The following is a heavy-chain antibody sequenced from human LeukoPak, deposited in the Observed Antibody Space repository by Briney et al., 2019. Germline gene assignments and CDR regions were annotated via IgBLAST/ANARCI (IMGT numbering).Heavy chain of an antibody. D-gene: IGHD1-26*01. CDR1: GDSVSTNSGA. J-gene: IGHJ4*02. V-gene: IGHV6-1*01. Sequence: SQTLSLTCAISGDSVSTNSGAWNWLRQSPSRGLEWLGRTYYRSKWSADYAVSVESRMTINADTSTNQFSLQLPSVTPEDTAVYYCARAPRGSFVHYWGQGTLVSVSS. CDR3: ARAPRGSFVHY. CDR2: TYYRSKWSA.